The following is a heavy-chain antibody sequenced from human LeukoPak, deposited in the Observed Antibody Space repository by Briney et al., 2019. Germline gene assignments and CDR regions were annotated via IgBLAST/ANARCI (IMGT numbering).Heavy chain of an antibody. D-gene: IGHD3-22*01. CDR3: ARSAYDSSGYYGGD. Sequence: GESLKISFKGSGYRFTSYWIGWVRQMPGKGLEWMGIIYPGDSDNRYRPSFQGQVTISADKSIRTAYLQWSSLKASDTAMYYCARSAYDSSGYYGGDWGEGTLVTVSS. CDR1: GYRFTSYW. V-gene: IGHV5-51*01. J-gene: IGHJ4*02. CDR2: IYPGDSDN.